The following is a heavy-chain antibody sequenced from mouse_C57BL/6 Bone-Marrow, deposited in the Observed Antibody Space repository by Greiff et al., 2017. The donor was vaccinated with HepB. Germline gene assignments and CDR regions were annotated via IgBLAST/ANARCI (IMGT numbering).Heavy chain of an antibody. V-gene: IGHV14-4*01. J-gene: IGHJ3*01. CDR2: IDPENGDT. CDR1: GFNIKDDY. CDR3: TTGWAWFAY. Sequence: VQLQQSGAELVRPGASVKLSCTASGFNIKDDYMHWVKQSPEQGLEWIGWIDPENGDTEYASKFQGKATITADTSSNTAYLQLSSLTSEDTAVYYCTTGWAWFAYWGQGTLVTVSA. D-gene: IGHD3-3*01.